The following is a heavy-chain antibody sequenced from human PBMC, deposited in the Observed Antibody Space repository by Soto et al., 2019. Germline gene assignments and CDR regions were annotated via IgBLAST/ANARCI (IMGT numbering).Heavy chain of an antibody. J-gene: IGHJ4*02. V-gene: IGHV1-69*13. CDR2: IIPIFGTA. CDR3: ARDSADYYGSGSYPILPYFDY. Sequence: SVKVSCKASGGTFSSYAISWVGQAPGQGLEGMGGIIPIFGTANYAQKFQGRVTITADESTSTAYMELSSLRSEDTAVYYCARDSADYYGSGSYPILPYFDYWGQGTLVTVSS. D-gene: IGHD3-10*01. CDR1: GGTFSSYA.